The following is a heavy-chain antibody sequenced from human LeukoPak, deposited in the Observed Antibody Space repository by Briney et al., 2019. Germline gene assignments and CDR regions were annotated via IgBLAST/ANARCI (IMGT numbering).Heavy chain of an antibody. D-gene: IGHD1-7*01. CDR2: IYPGDSDT. Sequence: GESLKISCKGSGYRFTSYWIGWVRQMPGKGLEWIGIIYPGDSDTRYSPSFQGPVTISADKSINTAYLQWSSLRASATAMYYCATWAGASTTDWFDPWGQGTLVTVSS. CDR3: ATWAGASTTDWFDP. J-gene: IGHJ5*02. CDR1: GYRFTSYW. V-gene: IGHV5-51*01.